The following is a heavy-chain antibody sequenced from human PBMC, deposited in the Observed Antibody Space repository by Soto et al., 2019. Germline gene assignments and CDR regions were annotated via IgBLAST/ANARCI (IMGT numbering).Heavy chain of an antibody. D-gene: IGHD3-9*01. CDR3: ARDGEFYDILTERDYYYGKDV. J-gene: IGHJ6*02. V-gene: IGHV3-33*01. Sequence: PGGSLRLSCAASGFTFSSYGMHWVRQAPGKGLEWVAVIWYDGSNKYYADSVKGRFTISRDNSKNTLYLQMNSLRAEDTAVYYCARDGEFYDILTERDYYYGKDVWGQGTTVTVSS. CDR2: IWYDGSNK. CDR1: GFTFSSYG.